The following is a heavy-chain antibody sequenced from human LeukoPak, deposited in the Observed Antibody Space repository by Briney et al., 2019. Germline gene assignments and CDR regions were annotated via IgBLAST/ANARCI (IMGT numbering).Heavy chain of an antibody. D-gene: IGHD4-17*01. CDR1: GFTFSGFA. J-gene: IGHJ4*02. CDR2: ISDGGGSI. Sequence: GGSLRLSCAASGFTFSGFAMSWVRQAPGTGLEWVSAISDGGGSINYADSVKGRFTISRDNSKNTLYLQMNSLRAEDTAVYYCAKDARDYGDLDYWGQGTLVTVSS. CDR3: AKDARDYGDLDY. V-gene: IGHV3-23*01.